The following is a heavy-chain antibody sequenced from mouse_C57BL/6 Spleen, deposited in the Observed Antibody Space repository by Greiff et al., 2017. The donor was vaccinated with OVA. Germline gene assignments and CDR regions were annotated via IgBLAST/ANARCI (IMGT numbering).Heavy chain of an antibody. Sequence: VQLQQSGPELVKPGASVKMSCKASGYTFTDYNMHWVKQSLGKSLEWIGYINPNNGGTSYNQKFKGKATLTVNKSSSTAYMELRSLTSEDSAVYYCARGGYSNLDYWGQGTTLTVSS. J-gene: IGHJ2*01. CDR1: GYTFTDYN. V-gene: IGHV1-22*01. CDR2: INPNNGGT. CDR3: ARGGYSNLDY. D-gene: IGHD2-5*01.